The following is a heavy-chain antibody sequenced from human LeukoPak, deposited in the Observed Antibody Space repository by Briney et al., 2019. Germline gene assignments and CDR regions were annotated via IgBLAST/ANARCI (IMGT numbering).Heavy chain of an antibody. CDR2: IYYSGST. CDR3: ARSVSGYSSAWYDY. CDR1: GGSISSYY. Sequence: KPSETLSLTCTVSGGSISSYYWSWIRQPPGKGLEWIGYIYYSGSTYYNPSLKSRVTISGDTSKNQFSLKLSSVTAADTAVYYCARSVSGYSSAWYDYWGQGTLVTVSS. V-gene: IGHV4-59*08. D-gene: IGHD6-19*01. J-gene: IGHJ4*02.